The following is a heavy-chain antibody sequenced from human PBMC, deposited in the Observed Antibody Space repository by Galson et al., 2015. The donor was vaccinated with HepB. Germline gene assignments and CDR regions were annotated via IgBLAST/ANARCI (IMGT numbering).Heavy chain of an antibody. CDR2: IIPILGIA. CDR3: ARGIHPQDKSSGLDY. CDR1: GGTFSSYT. J-gene: IGHJ4*02. Sequence: SVKVSCKASGGTFSSYTISWVRQAPGQGLEWMGRIIPILGIANYAQKFQGRVTITADKSTSTAYMELSSLRSEDTAVYYCARGIHPQDKSSGLDYWGQGTLVTVSS. D-gene: IGHD6-19*01. V-gene: IGHV1-69*02.